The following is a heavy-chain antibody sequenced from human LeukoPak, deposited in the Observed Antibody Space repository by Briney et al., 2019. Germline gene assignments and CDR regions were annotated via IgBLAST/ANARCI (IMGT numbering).Heavy chain of an antibody. Sequence: PSETLSLTCAVYGGSFSGYYWSWIRQPPGKGLEWIGEINHRGSTNYNPSLKSRVTISVDTSKNQFSLKLSSVTAADTAVYYCARGHQGAYDFWSGYVGVWFGPWGQGTLVTVSS. CDR1: GGSFSGYY. D-gene: IGHD3-3*01. V-gene: IGHV4-34*01. J-gene: IGHJ5*02. CDR2: INHRGST. CDR3: ARGHQGAYDFWSGYVGVWFGP.